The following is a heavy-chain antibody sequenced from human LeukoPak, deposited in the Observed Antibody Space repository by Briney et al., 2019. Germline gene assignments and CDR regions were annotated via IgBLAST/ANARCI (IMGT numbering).Heavy chain of an antibody. V-gene: IGHV3-30-3*01. CDR1: GFTFSSYA. J-gene: IGHJ4*02. CDR2: ISYDGSNK. Sequence: PGGSLRLSCAASGFTFSSYAMHWVRQAPGKGLEWVAVISYDGSNKYYADSVKGRFTISRDNSKNTLYLQMNSLRAEDTAVYYCAREDGDYGTLDYWGQGTLVTVSS. D-gene: IGHD4-17*01. CDR3: AREDGDYGTLDY.